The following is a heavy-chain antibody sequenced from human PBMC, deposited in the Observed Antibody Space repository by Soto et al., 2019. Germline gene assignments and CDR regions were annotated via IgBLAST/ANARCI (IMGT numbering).Heavy chain of an antibody. V-gene: IGHV4-30-4*01. CDR3: AGYYYDSSGYYSYFDY. CDR1: GGSISSGDYY. Sequence: PSETLSLTCTVSGGSISSGDYYWSWIRQPPGKGLEWIGYIYYSGSTYYNPSLKSRVTISVDTSKNQFSLKLSSVTAADTAVYYCAGYYYDSSGYYSYFDYWGQGTPVTVSS. CDR2: IYYSGST. D-gene: IGHD3-22*01. J-gene: IGHJ4*02.